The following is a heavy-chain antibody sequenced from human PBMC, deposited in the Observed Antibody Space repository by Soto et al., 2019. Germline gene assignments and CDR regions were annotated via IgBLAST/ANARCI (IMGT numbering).Heavy chain of an antibody. Sequence: GGSLRLSCAASGFTFSGSAMHWVRQASGKGLEWVGRIRSKANSYATAYAASVKGRFTISRDDSKNTAYLQMNSLKTEDTAVYYCTSHYDSSGKMGADYWGQGTLVTVSS. D-gene: IGHD3-22*01. CDR2: IRSKANSYAT. V-gene: IGHV3-73*01. CDR3: TSHYDSSGKMGADY. J-gene: IGHJ4*02. CDR1: GFTFSGSA.